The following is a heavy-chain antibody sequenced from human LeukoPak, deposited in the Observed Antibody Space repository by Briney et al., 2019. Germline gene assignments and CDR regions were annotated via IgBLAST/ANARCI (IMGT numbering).Heavy chain of an antibody. CDR2: IKRDEGDK. D-gene: IGHD6-13*01. Sequence: GSLRLSSAASGVTSSNYWMTCVRQAPGKGLEWVATIKRDEGDKHNLDSVVGRFIISRDNTKNSSYLQMNSLRAEDTAVYYCARDASPRVYGSSWYYDAFYIGGQGTTVTVSS. CDR1: GVTSSNYW. CDR3: ARDASPRVYGSSWYYDAFYI. J-gene: IGHJ3*02. V-gene: IGHV3-7*01.